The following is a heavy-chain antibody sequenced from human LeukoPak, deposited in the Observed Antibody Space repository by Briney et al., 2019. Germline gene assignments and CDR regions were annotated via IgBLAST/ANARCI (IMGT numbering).Heavy chain of an antibody. V-gene: IGHV4-59*08. CDR2: ISYSGST. D-gene: IGHD3-10*01. J-gene: IGHJ4*02. CDR1: GGSLYSYY. Sequence: PSETLSLTCTVSGGSLYSYYWSWIRQPPGKGLEWIGYISYSGSTNYNPSLNSRVTLSVDSSRNQFSLKLSSVTAADTAVYYCARHVGTYFDYWGQGTLVTVSS. CDR3: ARHVGTYFDY.